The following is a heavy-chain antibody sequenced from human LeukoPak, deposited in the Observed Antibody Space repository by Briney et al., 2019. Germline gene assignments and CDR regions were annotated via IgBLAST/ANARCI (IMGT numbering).Heavy chain of an antibody. CDR3: AKDRLLNCRGDCYIFDY. Sequence: GGSLRLSCVASGFTLRSYVMHWVRQTPGKGLEWVSSISGSGDSTFYADSVKGRFSISRDNSKNTLYLRVNGLRTEDTAVYYCAKDRLLNCRGDCYIFDYWGQGTVVTVSS. J-gene: IGHJ4*02. V-gene: IGHV3-23*01. D-gene: IGHD2-21*02. CDR2: ISGSGDST. CDR1: GFTLRSYV.